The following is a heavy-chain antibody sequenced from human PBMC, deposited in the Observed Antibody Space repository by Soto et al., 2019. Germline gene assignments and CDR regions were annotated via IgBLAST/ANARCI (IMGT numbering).Heavy chain of an antibody. Sequence: QVQLVQSGAEVKKPGASVNVSCKASGYTFTTYYMHWVRQAPGQGLEWMGIINPSGGNTSCAQKFQGRVSMTRDTSTSTVYMELSSLRSEDTAVYYCARPNSSALGYWGQGTLVTVSS. J-gene: IGHJ4*02. V-gene: IGHV1-46*01. CDR3: ARPNSSALGY. CDR1: GYTFTTYY. CDR2: INPSGGNT. D-gene: IGHD6-13*01.